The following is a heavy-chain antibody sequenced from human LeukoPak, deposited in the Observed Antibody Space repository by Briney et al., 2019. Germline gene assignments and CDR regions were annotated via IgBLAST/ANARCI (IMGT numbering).Heavy chain of an antibody. CDR3: ARRLDSSGYYYLDY. V-gene: IGHV1-2*02. CDR1: GYTFTSYG. Sequence: ASVKVSCKASGYTFTSYGISWVRQAPGQGLEWMGWINPNSGGTNYAQKFQGRVTMTRDTSISTAYMELSRLRSDDTAVYYCARRLDSSGYYYLDYWGQGTLVTVSS. J-gene: IGHJ4*02. CDR2: INPNSGGT. D-gene: IGHD3-22*01.